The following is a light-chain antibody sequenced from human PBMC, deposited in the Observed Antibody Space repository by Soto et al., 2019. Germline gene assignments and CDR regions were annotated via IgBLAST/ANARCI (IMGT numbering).Light chain of an antibody. CDR1: QTISSW. J-gene: IGKJ1*01. CDR2: DAS. V-gene: IGKV1-5*01. Sequence: DIQMTQSPSTLSGSVGDRVTITCRASQTISSWLAWYQQKPGKAPKLLIYDASSLESGVPSRFSGSGSGTEFTLTISSLQPDDFATYYCQKYNSYLWTFGQGTKVDTK. CDR3: QKYNSYLWT.